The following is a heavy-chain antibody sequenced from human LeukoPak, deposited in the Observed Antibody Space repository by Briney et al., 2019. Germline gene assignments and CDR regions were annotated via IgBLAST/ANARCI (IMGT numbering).Heavy chain of an antibody. J-gene: IGHJ4*02. CDR1: GYTFTDYY. Sequence: ASVKVSCKASGYTFTDYYMHWVRQAPGQGLEWMGWMNPNSGGTNYAQKFQGRVTMTRDTSISAAYMELSRLRSDDTAVFYCARPSGWYFDYWGQGTLVTVSS. V-gene: IGHV1-2*02. CDR3: ARPSGWYFDY. D-gene: IGHD6-19*01. CDR2: MNPNSGGT.